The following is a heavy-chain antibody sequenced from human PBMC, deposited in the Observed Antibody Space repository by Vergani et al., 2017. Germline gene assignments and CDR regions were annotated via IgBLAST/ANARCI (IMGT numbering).Heavy chain of an antibody. V-gene: IGHV1-2*07. J-gene: IGHJ4*02. Sequence: QVQLVQSGAEVKKPGASVKVSCKASGYTFAGYNIHWVRQAPGQGLEMMGWINPNSGGTNYAHKFQGRVTMTRDTSINTAYMELSSLRSNDTAVYYCTRGWSGYSTSWFFDNWGQGTLVTVSS. D-gene: IGHD6-13*01. CDR1: GYTFAGYN. CDR3: TRGWSGYSTSWFFDN. CDR2: INPNSGGT.